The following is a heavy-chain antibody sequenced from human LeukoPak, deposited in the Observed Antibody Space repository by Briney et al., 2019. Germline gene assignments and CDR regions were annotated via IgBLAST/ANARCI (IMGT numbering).Heavy chain of an antibody. V-gene: IGHV4-34*01. J-gene: IGHJ4*02. D-gene: IGHD3-3*01. CDR3: ARRSHTIFGVVNHFDY. Sequence: SETLSLTCAVYGGSFSGYYWSWIRQPPGKGLEWIGEINHSGSTNYNPSLKSRVTISVDTSKNQFSLKLSSVTAADTAVYYCARRSHTIFGVVNHFDYWAQGTLVTVSS. CDR1: GGSFSGYY. CDR2: INHSGST.